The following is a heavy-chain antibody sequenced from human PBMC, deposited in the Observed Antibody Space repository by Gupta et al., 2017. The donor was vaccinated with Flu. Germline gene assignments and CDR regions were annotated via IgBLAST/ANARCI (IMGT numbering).Heavy chain of an antibody. D-gene: IGHD6-6*01. CDR1: GGSFSGYY. V-gene: IGHV4-34*01. J-gene: IGHJ5*02. Sequence: QVQLQQWGAGLLKPSETLSPTCAVYGGSFSGYYWSWIRRPPGKGLEWIGEINHSGSTNYNPSLKSRVTISADTSKNQFSLKLSSVTAADTAVYYCARGGGSSSGCWFDPWGQGTLVNVSS. CDR3: ARGGGSSSGCWFDP. CDR2: INHSGST.